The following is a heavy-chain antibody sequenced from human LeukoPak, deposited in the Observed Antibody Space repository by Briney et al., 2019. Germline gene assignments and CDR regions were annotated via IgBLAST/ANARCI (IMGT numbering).Heavy chain of an antibody. V-gene: IGHV3-30*02. Sequence: PGGSLRLSCAASGFSFNNYGIHWVRQAPGKGLEWVTFMQYDGSDKFYADSVKGRFTISRENAKDSLYLQMNSLRAGDTAVYYCARGCYTSGWYTFDYWGQGTLVTVSS. CDR2: MQYDGSDK. CDR3: ARGCYTSGWYTFDY. D-gene: IGHD6-19*01. J-gene: IGHJ4*02. CDR1: GFSFNNYG.